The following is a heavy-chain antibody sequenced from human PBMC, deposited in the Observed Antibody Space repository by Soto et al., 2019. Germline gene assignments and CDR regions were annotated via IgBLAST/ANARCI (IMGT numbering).Heavy chain of an antibody. Sequence: QVQRVQSRAEVTKPGASVKVSCKASGYTFTSYAISWVRQAPGQGLEWMGWISPYNGNTTSAQKFQGRVTMTTDTSTSTAYMELRSMRSDDTAVYYCAMYSSSSLDYWGQGTLITVAS. V-gene: IGHV1-18*04. CDR3: AMYSSSSLDY. CDR2: ISPYNGNT. J-gene: IGHJ4*02. D-gene: IGHD6-6*01. CDR1: GYTFTSYA.